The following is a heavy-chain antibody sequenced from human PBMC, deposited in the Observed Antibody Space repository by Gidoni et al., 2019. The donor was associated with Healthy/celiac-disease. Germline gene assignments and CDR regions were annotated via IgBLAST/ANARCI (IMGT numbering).Heavy chain of an antibody. J-gene: IGHJ6*02. CDR2: IKQDGSEK. CDR1: GFTFSSYW. CDR3: ARGPYSNYYYYYGMDV. Sequence: EVQLVESGGGLVQPGGSLRLSCAASGFTFSSYWMSWVRPAPGKGLVWVANIKQDGSEKYYVDSVKGRFTISRDNAKNSLYLQMNSLRAEDTAVYYCARGPYSNYYYYYGMDVWGQGTTVTVSS. V-gene: IGHV3-7*03. D-gene: IGHD4-4*01.